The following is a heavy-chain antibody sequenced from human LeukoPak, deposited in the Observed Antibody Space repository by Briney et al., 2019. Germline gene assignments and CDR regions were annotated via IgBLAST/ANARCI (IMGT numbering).Heavy chain of an antibody. D-gene: IGHD6-13*01. V-gene: IGHV3-21*01. CDR2: ISSSSSYI. CDR1: GFTFSSYS. CDR3: ARDTKIAAAGTGDYYYYYYMDV. J-gene: IGHJ6*03. Sequence: GGSLRLSCAASGFTFSSYSMNWVRQAPGKGLEWVSSISSSSSYIYYADSVKGRFTISRDNAKNSLYLQMNSLRAEDTAVYYCARDTKIAAAGTGDYYYYYYMDVWGKGTTVTVSS.